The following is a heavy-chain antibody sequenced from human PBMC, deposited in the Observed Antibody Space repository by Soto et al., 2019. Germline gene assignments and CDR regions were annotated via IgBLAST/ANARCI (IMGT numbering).Heavy chain of an antibody. V-gene: IGHV4-31*03. CDR3: ARDIQGGYYALYGVDV. CDR1: GGSISSGGYY. CDR2: IYYSGST. J-gene: IGHJ6*02. Sequence: TLSLTCTFSGGSISSGGYYWSWIRQHPGKGLEWIGYIYYSGSTYYNPSLKSRVTISVDTSKNQFSLKLSSVTAADTAVYYCARDIQGGYYALYGVDVWGQGTTVTVS. D-gene: IGHD3-3*01.